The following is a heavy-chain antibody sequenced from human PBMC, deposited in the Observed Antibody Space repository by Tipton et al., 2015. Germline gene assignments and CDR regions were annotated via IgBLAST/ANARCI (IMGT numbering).Heavy chain of an antibody. CDR1: GGSITSDY. J-gene: IGHJ4*02. Sequence: TLSLTCTVSGGSITSDYWSWIRQPPGKGLEWIGYIYYSGNTFYNPSLKSRVTISVDTSKNQFSLKLSSVTAADTAVYYCAGGDYGDYCDYWGQGTLVTVSS. CDR2: IYYSGNT. V-gene: IGHV4-59*01. CDR3: AGGDYGDYCDY. D-gene: IGHD4-17*01.